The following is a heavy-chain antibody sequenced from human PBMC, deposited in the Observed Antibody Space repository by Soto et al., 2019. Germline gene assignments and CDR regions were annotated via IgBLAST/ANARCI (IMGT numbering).Heavy chain of an antibody. J-gene: IGHJ4*02. CDR3: ASSSGDSVGSFYY. V-gene: IGHV4-59*11. Sequence: PSQTLPFTWLVSRGSIRSQYWRWIRQPRGKGLEVIGYICYSVSTTYDHSLKSRVTISVDTSKHKLSLKLRSVTAAHTAVYYCASSSGDSVGSFYYWCQGTLVTVS. CDR1: RGSIRSQY. D-gene: IGHD2-21*02. CDR2: ICYSVST.